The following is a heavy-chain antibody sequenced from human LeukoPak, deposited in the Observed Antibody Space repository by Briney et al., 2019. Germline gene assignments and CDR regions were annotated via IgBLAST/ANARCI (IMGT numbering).Heavy chain of an antibody. CDR2: IYSGGTT. Sequence: PGGSLRLSCAASGFTVSSNYMSWVRQAPGKGLEWVSVIYSGGTTYYADSVKGRFTISRDNSKNTLYLQMNSLRAEDTAVYYCGRDLSSRWGGGMDVWGKGATVTVSS. CDR3: GRDLSSRWGGGMDV. CDR1: GFTVSSNY. V-gene: IGHV3-53*01. D-gene: IGHD6-13*01. J-gene: IGHJ6*04.